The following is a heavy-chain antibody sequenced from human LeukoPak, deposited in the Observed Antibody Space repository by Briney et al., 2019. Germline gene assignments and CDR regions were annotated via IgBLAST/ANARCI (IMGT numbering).Heavy chain of an antibody. J-gene: IGHJ4*02. CDR2: IHPRDSDT. V-gene: IGHV5-51*01. Sequence: GESLKISCQGSGYSFTNYWIGWVRQMPGTGLEWMGIIHPRDSDTRDSPSFQGQVTISADKSISTAYLQWSSLKASDTSMYYCARRYCSGSSCYLFDYWGQGTLVTVPS. CDR3: ARRYCSGSSCYLFDY. D-gene: IGHD2-15*01. CDR1: GYSFTNYW.